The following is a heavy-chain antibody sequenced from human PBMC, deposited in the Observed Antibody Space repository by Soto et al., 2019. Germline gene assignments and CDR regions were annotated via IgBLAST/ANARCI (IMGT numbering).Heavy chain of an antibody. CDR1: GYTFITSYH. Sequence: ASVKVSCKASGYTFITSYHMHWVRQAPGQGLEWMGIINPTGSMTRYSQKFQCRLTMTRDTSTATDYMELSNLTSEDTAVYFCARDTGYDHDAFDIWGQGTMVTVSS. CDR3: ARDTGYDHDAFDI. V-gene: IGHV1-46*01. CDR2: INPTGSMT. J-gene: IGHJ3*02. D-gene: IGHD5-12*01.